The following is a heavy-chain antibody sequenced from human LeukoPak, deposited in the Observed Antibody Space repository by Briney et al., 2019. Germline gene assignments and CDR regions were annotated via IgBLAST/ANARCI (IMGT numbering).Heavy chain of an antibody. CDR2: IVVGSGNT. J-gene: IGHJ4*02. Sequence: SVKVSCKASGFTSTSSAMQWVRQARGQRLEWIGWIVVGSGNTNYAQKFQERVTITRDMSTSTAYMELSSLRSEDTAVYYCAATIYELTDYWGQETLVTVSS. V-gene: IGHV1-58*02. D-gene: IGHD2-2*01. CDR1: GFTSTSSA. CDR3: AATIYELTDY.